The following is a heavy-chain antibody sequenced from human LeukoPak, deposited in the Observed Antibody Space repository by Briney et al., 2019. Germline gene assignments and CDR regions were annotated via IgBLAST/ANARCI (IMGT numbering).Heavy chain of an antibody. CDR1: GGSISSSDYF. V-gene: IGHV4-61*02. Sequence: SETQSLTCTASGGSISSSDYFWSWIRQPAGKGLEWIGRINSRGSTNYNPSLKSRVTLSVDTSKNQFSLKLTSVTVADTAVYYCARYRLGWFDPWGQGTLVTVSS. CDR3: ARYRLGWFDP. CDR2: INSRGST. D-gene: IGHD6-25*01. J-gene: IGHJ5*02.